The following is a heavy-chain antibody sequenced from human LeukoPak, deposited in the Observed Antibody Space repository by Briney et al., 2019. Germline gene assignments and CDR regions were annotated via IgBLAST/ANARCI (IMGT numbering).Heavy chain of an antibody. D-gene: IGHD2-2*02. V-gene: IGHV3-23*01. CDR3: AKKGCTSISCYNNF. J-gene: IGHJ4*02. CDR1: GFIFSTYA. Sequence: GGSLRLSCEASGFIFSTYAMSWVRQAPGKGLEGGSAIGGSTGGAYYADSVKGRFTISRDNSKNSLYLQMNSLRAEDTAIYYCAKKGCTSISCYNNFWGQGTLVTVSS. CDR2: IGGSTGGA.